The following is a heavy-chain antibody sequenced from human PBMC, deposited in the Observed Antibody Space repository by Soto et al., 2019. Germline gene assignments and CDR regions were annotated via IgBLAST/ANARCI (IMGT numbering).Heavy chain of an antibody. Sequence: ASVKVSCKASGYTFTSYGISWVRQAPGQGLEWMGWISAYNGNTNYAQKLQGRVTMTTDTSTSTAYMELRSLRSDDTAVYYCARYYTWFGELRYYVMDVWGQGTTVTVSS. CDR1: GYTFTSYG. V-gene: IGHV1-18*01. CDR3: ARYYTWFGELRYYVMDV. J-gene: IGHJ6*02. CDR2: ISAYNGNT. D-gene: IGHD3-10*01.